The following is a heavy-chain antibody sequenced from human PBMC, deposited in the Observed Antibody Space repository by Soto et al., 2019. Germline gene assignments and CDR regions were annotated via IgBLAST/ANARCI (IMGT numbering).Heavy chain of an antibody. CDR3: AKDHGPGGIWGPDAFDI. J-gene: IGHJ3*02. Sequence: GGSLRLSCAASGFTFDDYAMHWVRQAPGKGLEWVSGISWNSGSIGYADSVKGRFTISRDNAKNSLYLQMNSLRAEDTALYYCAKDHGPGGIWGPDAFDIWGQGTMVTVSS. CDR2: ISWNSGSI. V-gene: IGHV3-9*01. CDR1: GFTFDDYA. D-gene: IGHD3-16*01.